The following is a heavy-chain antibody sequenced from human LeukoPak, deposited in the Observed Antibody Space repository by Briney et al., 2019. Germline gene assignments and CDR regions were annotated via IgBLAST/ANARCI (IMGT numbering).Heavy chain of an antibody. V-gene: IGHV3-9*01. CDR1: GFTFDDYA. J-gene: IGHJ4*02. CDR3: AKDIGQWLGKYYFDY. CDR2: ISWNSGSI. Sequence: GRSLRLSCAASGFTFDDYAMHWVRQAPGKGLEWVSGISWNSGSIGYADPVKGRFTISRDNAKNSLYLQMNSLRAEDTALYYCAKDIGQWLGKYYFDYWGQGTLVTVSS. D-gene: IGHD6-19*01.